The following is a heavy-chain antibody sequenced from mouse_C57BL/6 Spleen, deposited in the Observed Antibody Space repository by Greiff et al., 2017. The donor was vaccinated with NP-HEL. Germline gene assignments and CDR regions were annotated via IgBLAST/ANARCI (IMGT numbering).Heavy chain of an antibody. V-gene: IGHV1-9*01. J-gene: IGHJ4*01. D-gene: IGHD2-5*01. Sequence: QVQLQQSGAELMKPGASVKLSCKATGYTFTGYWIEWVKQRPGHGLEWIGEILPGSGSTNYNEKFKGKATFTADTSSNTAYMQLSSLTTEDSAIYYCARGGYSNHGNYYAMDYWGQGTSVTVSS. CDR1: GYTFTGYW. CDR3: ARGGYSNHGNYYAMDY. CDR2: ILPGSGST.